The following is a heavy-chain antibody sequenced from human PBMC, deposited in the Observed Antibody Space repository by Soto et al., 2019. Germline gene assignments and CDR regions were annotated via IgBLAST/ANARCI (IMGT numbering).Heavy chain of an antibody. J-gene: IGHJ4*02. CDR1: DVNIFFHC. Sequence: SVTKSLTCSVADVNIFFHCLSWIRKKTGKGLEWIGFVSNSGSTIYNPSLKSRVTISVDTSKSHFSLKLNSMTAAGTAVYYCGGSVEYTGYNTYHFDYWGGGTLVPVSS. CDR2: VSNSGST. CDR3: GGSVEYTGYNTYHFDY. V-gene: IGHV4-59*11. D-gene: IGHD5-12*01.